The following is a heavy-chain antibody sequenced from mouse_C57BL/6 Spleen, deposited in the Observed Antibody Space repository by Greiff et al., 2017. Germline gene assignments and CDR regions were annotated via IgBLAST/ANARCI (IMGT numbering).Heavy chain of an antibody. J-gene: IGHJ4*01. CDR1: GFTFSSYA. CDR3: ARYYYEAMDY. CDR2: ISDGGSYT. D-gene: IGHD1-1*01. V-gene: IGHV5-4*03. Sequence: EVKLVESGGGLVKPGGSLKLSCAASGFTFSSYAMSWVRQTPEKRLEWVATISDGGSYTYYPDNVKGRFTISRDNAKNNLYLQMSHLKSEDTAMYYCARYYYEAMDYWGQGTSVTVSS.